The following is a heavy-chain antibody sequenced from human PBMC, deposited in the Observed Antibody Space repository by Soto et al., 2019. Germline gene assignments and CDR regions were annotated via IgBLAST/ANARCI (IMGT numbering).Heavy chain of an antibody. CDR3: ARARSSRNLIDNWFDP. V-gene: IGHV4-31*03. CDR2: IYYSGST. J-gene: IGHJ5*02. CDR1: GGSISSGGYY. D-gene: IGHD6-13*01. Sequence: SETLSLTCTVSGGSISSGGYYWSWIRQHPGKGLEWIGYIYYSGSTYYNPSLKSRVTISVDTSKNQFSLKLSSVTAADTAVYYCARARSSRNLIDNWFDPYGQATLVTFSS.